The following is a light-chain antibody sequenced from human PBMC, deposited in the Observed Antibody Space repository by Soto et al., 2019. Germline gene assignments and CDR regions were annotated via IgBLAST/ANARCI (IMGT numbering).Light chain of an antibody. J-gene: IGKJ5*01. V-gene: IGKV1D-12*01. CDR2: AAS. Sequence: DIQMTQSPSSVSASVGDRVTITCRASPGISSWLAWYQQKPGKAPKLLIYAASSLQSGVPSRFSGSGSGTDVTLTISSLQPQDFATYYCQQANSFPITFGQGTRLQIK. CDR3: QQANSFPIT. CDR1: PGISSW.